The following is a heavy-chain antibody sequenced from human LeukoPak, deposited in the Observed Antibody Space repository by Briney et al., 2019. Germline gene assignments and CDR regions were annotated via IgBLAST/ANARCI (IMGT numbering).Heavy chain of an antibody. J-gene: IGHJ4*02. D-gene: IGHD5-24*01. V-gene: IGHV4-59*11. Sequence: SETLSLTCTVSGGSISSHYWSWIRQPPGTGLEWIGYIYCSGSTNYNPSLRSRVTISVDTSKNQFSLKLSSVTAADTAVYYCARLRWLQLIDYWGQGTLVTVSS. CDR3: ARLRWLQLIDY. CDR1: GGSISSHY. CDR2: IYCSGST.